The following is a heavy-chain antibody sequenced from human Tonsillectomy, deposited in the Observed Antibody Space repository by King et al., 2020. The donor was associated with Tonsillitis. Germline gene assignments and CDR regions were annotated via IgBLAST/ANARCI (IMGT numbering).Heavy chain of an antibody. CDR1: GFTFSDYT. V-gene: IGHV3-23*04. CDR3: AKLITVAGKDY. D-gene: IGHD6-19*01. CDR2: ISGSGGST. Sequence: DVQLVESGGGLVQPGRSLRLSCAASGFTFSDYTMSWVRQAPGKGLEWVSGISGSGGSTYFADSVKGRFTISRDNSKNTLYLQMNSLRAEDTAVYYCAKLITVAGKDYWGQGPLVTVSS. J-gene: IGHJ4*02.